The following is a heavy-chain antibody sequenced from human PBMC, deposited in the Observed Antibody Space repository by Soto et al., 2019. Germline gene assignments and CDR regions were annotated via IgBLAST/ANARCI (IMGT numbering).Heavy chain of an antibody. J-gene: IGHJ6*02. D-gene: IGHD3-10*01. CDR3: ARDISPGGYYYYGMDV. Sequence: PSETLSLTCTVSGGSISSYYWSWIRQPPGKGLEWIGYIYYSGSTNYNPSLKSRVTISVDTSKNQFSLKLSSVTAADTAVYYCARDISPGGYYYYGMDVWGQGTTVTVSS. V-gene: IGHV4-59*01. CDR1: GGSISSYY. CDR2: IYYSGST.